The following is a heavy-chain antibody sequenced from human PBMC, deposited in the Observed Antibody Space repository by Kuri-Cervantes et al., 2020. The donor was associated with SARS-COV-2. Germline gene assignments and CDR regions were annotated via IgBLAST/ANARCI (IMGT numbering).Heavy chain of an antibody. D-gene: IGHD2-15*01. CDR1: GFTFSSYE. CDR3: ARAGYCSGGSCYGNWFDP. V-gene: IGHV3-48*03. Sequence: GESLKISCAASGFTFSSYEMNWVRQAPGKGLEWVSYISSSGSTIYYADPVKGRFTISRDNAKNSLYLRMNSLRAEDTAVYYCARAGYCSGGSCYGNWFDPWGQGTLVTVSS. CDR2: ISSSGSTI. J-gene: IGHJ5*02.